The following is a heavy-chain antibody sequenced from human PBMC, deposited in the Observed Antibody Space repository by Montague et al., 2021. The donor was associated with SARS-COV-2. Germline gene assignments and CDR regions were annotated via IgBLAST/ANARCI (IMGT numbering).Heavy chain of an antibody. V-gene: IGHV4-39*01. Sequence: SETLSLTCTASGGSISSSSYYWGWIRQPPGKGLEWIGNIYYSGNTYYNPSLKSRVTISVDTSKNQFSLKLSSVTAADTAVYYCANMGVGRITIFGVASRGGVDYWGQGTLVTVSS. D-gene: IGHD3-3*01. CDR2: IYYSGNT. J-gene: IGHJ4*02. CDR1: GGSISSSSYY. CDR3: ANMGVGRITIFGVASRGGVDY.